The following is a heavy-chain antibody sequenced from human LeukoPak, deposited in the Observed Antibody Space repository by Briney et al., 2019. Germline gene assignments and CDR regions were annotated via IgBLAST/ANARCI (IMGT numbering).Heavy chain of an antibody. Sequence: NPSETLSLTCTVSGGSISSYYWSWIRQPPGKGLEWIGYVHYSGSTKYNPSLKSRVTISVDTSKNQFSLRLTSVTAAGTAVYHCARDVRRWLQPNYYYYLDVWGKGTTVTVSS. D-gene: IGHD5-24*01. V-gene: IGHV4-59*01. CDR1: GGSISSYY. CDR3: ARDVRRWLQPNYYYYLDV. CDR2: VHYSGST. J-gene: IGHJ6*03.